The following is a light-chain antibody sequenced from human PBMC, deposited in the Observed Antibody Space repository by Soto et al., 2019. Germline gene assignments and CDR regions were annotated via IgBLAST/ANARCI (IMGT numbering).Light chain of an antibody. CDR3: QQGYSTPYT. J-gene: IGKJ2*01. CDR2: EAS. CDR1: QSIGNY. Sequence: DIQMTQSPSSLSASVGDRVTIICRASQSIGNYLNWYQQEPGTAPDLLIYEASSLQSGVPPRFSGTGSGTDFTLTISSLQPEDFATYYCQQGYSTPYTFGQGTKLETK. V-gene: IGKV1-39*01.